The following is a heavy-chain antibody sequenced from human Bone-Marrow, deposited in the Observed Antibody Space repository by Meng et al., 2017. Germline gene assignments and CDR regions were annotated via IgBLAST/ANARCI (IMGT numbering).Heavy chain of an antibody. J-gene: IGHJ4*02. Sequence: GESLKISCAASGFTFSNAWMSWIRQAPGKGLEWVAVISYDGSNKYYADSVKGRFTISRDNSKNTLYLQMGSLRAEDMAVYYCARDLLKATVVTAYFYYWGQGTLVTVSS. D-gene: IGHD4-23*01. V-gene: IGHV3-30*03. CDR3: ARDLLKATVVTAYFYY. CDR1: GFTFSNAW. CDR2: ISYDGSNK.